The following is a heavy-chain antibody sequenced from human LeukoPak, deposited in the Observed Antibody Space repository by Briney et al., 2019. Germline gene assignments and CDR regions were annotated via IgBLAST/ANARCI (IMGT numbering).Heavy chain of an antibody. V-gene: IGHV3-7*04. CDR2: IKQDGSEK. CDR3: AKDRRYYDGSSYYSHDGFDL. D-gene: IGHD3-22*01. Sequence: GGSLRLSCAASGFTFSSYWMSWVRQAPGKGLEWVANIKQDGSEKYYVDSVKGRFTISRDNAKNSLYLQMNSLRAEDTAVYYCAKDRRYYDGSSYYSHDGFDLWGQGTMVTVSS. CDR1: GFTFSSYW. J-gene: IGHJ3*01.